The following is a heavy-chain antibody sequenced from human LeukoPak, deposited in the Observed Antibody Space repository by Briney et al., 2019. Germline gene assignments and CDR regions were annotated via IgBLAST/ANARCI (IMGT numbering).Heavy chain of an antibody. J-gene: IGHJ4*02. CDR1: GFSFSTYA. Sequence: GGSLRLSCAASGFSFSTYAMNWVRQAPGKGLEWVSGISSGGDSTYFADSVKGRFTISRDNSKNTVSLHMNSLRAEDTAVYYCAKVAPFGSSWYAFNYWGQGTLVTVSS. CDR2: ISSGGDST. CDR3: AKVAPFGSSWYAFNY. V-gene: IGHV3-23*01. D-gene: IGHD6-13*01.